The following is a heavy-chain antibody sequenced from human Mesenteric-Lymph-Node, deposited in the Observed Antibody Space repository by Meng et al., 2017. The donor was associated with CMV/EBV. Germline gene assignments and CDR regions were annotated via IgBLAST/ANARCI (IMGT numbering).Heavy chain of an antibody. CDR3: AKDLMTSGGNSFDC. J-gene: IGHJ4*02. CDR2: MGYHGRSQ. D-gene: IGHD4-23*01. CDR1: GFTFSNYG. V-gene: IGHV3-30*02. Sequence: GESLKISCAASGFTFSNYGMHWVRQVPGKGLEWVAFMGYHGRSQLLADPVKGRFTVSRDNTKNTLYLQMNSLRDEDTALYYCAKDLMTSGGNSFDCWGQGTLVTVSS.